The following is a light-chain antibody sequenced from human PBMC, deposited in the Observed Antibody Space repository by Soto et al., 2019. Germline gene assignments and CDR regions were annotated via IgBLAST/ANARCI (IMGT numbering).Light chain of an antibody. CDR1: QSVSSN. CDR2: GAS. CDR3: HQYNHWPFT. V-gene: IGKV3-15*01. J-gene: IGKJ3*01. Sequence: EIVMTQSPATLSVSPGERATLSCRASQSVSSNLAWYQQKPGQTPRLLIYGASTRATGIPARFSGSGSGTEFTLPISSLQSEDFAVYYCHQYNHWPFTFGPGTKVDIK.